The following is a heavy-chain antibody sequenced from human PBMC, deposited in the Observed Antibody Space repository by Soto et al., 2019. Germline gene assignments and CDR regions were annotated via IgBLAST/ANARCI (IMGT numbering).Heavy chain of an antibody. CDR2: IYYSGST. D-gene: IGHD3-3*01. Sequence: PSETLSLTCTVSGGSISSSSYYWGWIRQPPGKGLEWIGSIYYSGSTYYNPSLKSRVTISVDTSKNQFSLKLSSVTAADTAVYYCARRVTIFGVVIYMDVWAKGTTVTV. V-gene: IGHV4-39*01. CDR3: ARRVTIFGVVIYMDV. J-gene: IGHJ6*03. CDR1: GGSISSSSYY.